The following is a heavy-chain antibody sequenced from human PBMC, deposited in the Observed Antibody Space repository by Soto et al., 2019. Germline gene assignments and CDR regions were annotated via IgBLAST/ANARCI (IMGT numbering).Heavy chain of an antibody. CDR2: IYRNDDK. CDR3: AHSDGYSYGLDL. Sequence: QITLKESGPRLVKPTQTLTLTCTFSGFSLSTTGVGGGWIRQPPGKAMEWLAVIYRNDDKRYSPSLKSRLTITKDTSKNQVVLTMTNMDPVDTATYYCAHSDGYSYGLDLWGRGTLVTVSS. D-gene: IGHD5-18*01. CDR1: GFSLSTTGVG. J-gene: IGHJ2*01. V-gene: IGHV2-5*01.